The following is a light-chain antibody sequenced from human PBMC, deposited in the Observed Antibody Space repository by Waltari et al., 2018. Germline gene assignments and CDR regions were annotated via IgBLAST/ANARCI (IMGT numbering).Light chain of an antibody. Sequence: DIQMSPSPSTLSASIGDRVTIPCRASQNIKTWVAWYQQKPGKAPKFLVYKASTLDSGVPSRFSGSGSGTEFTLTISSLQPDDFATYYCQQYDTYLLTFGGGTKVEIK. CDR2: KAS. V-gene: IGKV1-5*03. CDR1: QNIKTW. J-gene: IGKJ4*01. CDR3: QQYDTYLLT.